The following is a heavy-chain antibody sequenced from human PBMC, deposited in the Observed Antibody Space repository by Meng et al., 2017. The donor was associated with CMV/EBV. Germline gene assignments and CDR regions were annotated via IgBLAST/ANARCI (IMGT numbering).Heavy chain of an antibody. CDR2: ISGSGGST. D-gene: IGHD2-2*01. J-gene: IGHJ4*02. V-gene: IGHV3-23*01. CDR1: GFTFSSYA. Sequence: GGSLRLSCAASGFTFSSYAMSWVRQAPGKGLEWVSAISGSGGSTYYADSVKGRFTISRDNSKNTLYLQMNSLRAEDTAVYYCAKSTGYCSSTSCSNYFDYWGQGTLVTVSS. CDR3: AKSTGYCSSTSCSNYFDY.